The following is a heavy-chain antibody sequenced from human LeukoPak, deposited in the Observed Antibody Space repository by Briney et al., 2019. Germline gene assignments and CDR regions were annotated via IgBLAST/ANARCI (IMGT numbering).Heavy chain of an antibody. V-gene: IGHV4-61*01. CDR3: ARTKPTGSDAFDI. CDR1: GGSMSSGPYY. D-gene: IGHD1-14*01. J-gene: IGHJ3*02. Sequence: SETLSLTCTVSGGSMSSGPYYWSWIRQPPGKGLEWIGYIYYSGSTNYNPSLKSRVTISVDTSKNQFSLKLSSVTAADTAVYYCARTKPTGSDAFDIWGQGTMVTVSS. CDR2: IYYSGST.